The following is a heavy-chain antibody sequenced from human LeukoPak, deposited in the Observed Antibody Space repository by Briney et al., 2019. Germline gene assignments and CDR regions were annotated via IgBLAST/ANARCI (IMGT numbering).Heavy chain of an antibody. Sequence: GGSLRLSCAASGFTFSSYAMSWVRQAPGKGLEWVSAISDSGDSTYYADSVKGRFTIFRDNSKNTLYLQMNSLRAEDTAVYYCAKRYCSTTSYYWVAFDFWGQGTMVTVSS. CDR1: GFTFSSYA. J-gene: IGHJ3*01. V-gene: IGHV3-23*01. CDR2: ISDSGDST. CDR3: AKRYCSTTSYYWVAFDF. D-gene: IGHD2-2*01.